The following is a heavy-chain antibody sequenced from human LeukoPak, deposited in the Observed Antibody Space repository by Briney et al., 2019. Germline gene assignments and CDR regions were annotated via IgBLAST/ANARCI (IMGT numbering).Heavy chain of an antibody. CDR2: IYSGGST. V-gene: IGHV3-53*01. CDR1: GFTVSSNY. CDR3: ASNPQYCGGGCFFY. Sequence: GGSLRLSCAASGFTVSSNYMSWVRQAPGKGLEWVSVIYSGGSTYYADSVKGRFTISRDNPKNTLFLQMNSLRAEDTAVYYCASNPQYCGGGCFFYWGQGTLVTVSS. D-gene: IGHD2-21*02. J-gene: IGHJ4*02.